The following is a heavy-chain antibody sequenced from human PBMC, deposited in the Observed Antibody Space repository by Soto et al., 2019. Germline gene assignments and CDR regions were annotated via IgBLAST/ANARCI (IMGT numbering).Heavy chain of an antibody. D-gene: IGHD3-22*01. V-gene: IGHV1-18*04. CDR3: ASEPIYYNDESRYYPLGY. Sequence: ASVKVSCKASGYTFTTYGFSWVRQAPGQGLECVGWISAYNGNTHHSQKFQGRVTMTTDTSTSTAYMELRSLTSGDTAVYYCASEPIYYNDESRYYPLGYWGQGTLVTVSS. CDR1: GYTFTTYG. J-gene: IGHJ4*02. CDR2: ISAYNGNT.